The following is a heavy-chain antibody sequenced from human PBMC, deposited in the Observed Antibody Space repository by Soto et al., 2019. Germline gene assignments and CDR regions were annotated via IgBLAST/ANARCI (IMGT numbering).Heavy chain of an antibody. V-gene: IGHV3-7*01. D-gene: IGHD3-16*01. CDR2: IKQDGSEK. CDR3: AGFPGSHYGVYYYYMDV. Sequence: GGSLRLSCAASGFTFSSYWMSWVRQAPGKGLEWVANIKQDGSEKYYVDSVKGRFTISRDNAKNSLYLQMNSLRAEDTAVYYCAGFPGSHYGVYYYYMDVWGKGTTVTVSS. J-gene: IGHJ6*03. CDR1: GFTFSSYW.